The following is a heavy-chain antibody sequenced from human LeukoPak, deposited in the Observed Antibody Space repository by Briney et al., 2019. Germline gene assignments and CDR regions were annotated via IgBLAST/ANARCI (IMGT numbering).Heavy chain of an antibody. V-gene: IGHV3-43*02. CDR3: SRDKQNEH. CDR1: GFTFDDYA. CDR2: ISGDGGNT. Sequence: PGGSLRLSCAASGFTFDDYATHWVRQAPGKGLEWVSLISGDGGNTYYADSVKGRFTISRDNSKNSLYLQMNSLRTEDTALYYCSRDKQNEHWGQGTLVTVSS. J-gene: IGHJ1*01. D-gene: IGHD1-1*01.